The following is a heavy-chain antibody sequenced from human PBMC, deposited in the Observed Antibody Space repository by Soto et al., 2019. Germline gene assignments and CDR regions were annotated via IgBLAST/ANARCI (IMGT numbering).Heavy chain of an antibody. D-gene: IGHD3-3*01. V-gene: IGHV3-23*01. CDR1: GFTFSSYA. CDR3: AKIRITIFGVVISDYYMDV. CDR2: ISGSGGST. Sequence: EVQLLESGGGLVQPGGSLRLSCAASGFTFSSYAMSWVRQAPGKGLEWVSAISGSGGSTYYADSVKGRFTISRDNSKKTLYLQMNSLRAEDTAVYYCAKIRITIFGVVISDYYMDVWGKGTTVTVSS. J-gene: IGHJ6*03.